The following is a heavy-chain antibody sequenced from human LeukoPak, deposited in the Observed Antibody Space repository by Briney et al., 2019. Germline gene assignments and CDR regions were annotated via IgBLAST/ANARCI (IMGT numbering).Heavy chain of an antibody. J-gene: IGHJ3*02. CDR1: GFTFSTYA. CDR2: ISNRDTP. D-gene: IGHD3-3*01. CDR3: ARVLRFLERLHLAFDI. V-gene: IGHV3-23*01. Sequence: PGGSLRLSCAASGFTFSTYAMTWVRQPPGKGLEWVSSISNRDTPYYADSVKGRFTISRDNSNNMLYLQMTSLRADDTAVYYCARVLRFLERLHLAFDIWGQGTLVTVSS.